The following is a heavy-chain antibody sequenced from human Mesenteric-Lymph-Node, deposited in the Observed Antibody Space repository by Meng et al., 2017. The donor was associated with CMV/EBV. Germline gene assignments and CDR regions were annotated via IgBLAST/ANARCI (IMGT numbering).Heavy chain of an antibody. D-gene: IGHD4-17*01. CDR1: GGTFSSYA. J-gene: IGHJ5*02. V-gene: IGHV1-69*04. CDR3: ASVDGDYAQNWFDP. CDR2: IIPILGIA. Sequence: KSSGGTFSSYAISWVRQATGQGLEGMGRIIPILGIANYAQKFQGRVTITADKSTSTAYMELSSLRSEDTAVYYCASVDGDYAQNWFDPWGQGTLVTVSS.